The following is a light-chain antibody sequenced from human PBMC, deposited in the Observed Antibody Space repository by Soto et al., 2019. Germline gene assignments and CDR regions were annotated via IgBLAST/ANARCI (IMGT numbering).Light chain of an antibody. CDR3: QQRSNWPIT. J-gene: IGKJ5*01. CDR1: QSVSSY. V-gene: IGKV3-11*01. Sequence: EIVLTQSPANLSLSPGERATLSCRASQSVSSYLLWYQQKPGQAPRLLIYDASNRAPGIPARFSGSGSGTDFTLTISSLEPEDFAVYYCQQRSNWPITFGQGTRLEIK. CDR2: DAS.